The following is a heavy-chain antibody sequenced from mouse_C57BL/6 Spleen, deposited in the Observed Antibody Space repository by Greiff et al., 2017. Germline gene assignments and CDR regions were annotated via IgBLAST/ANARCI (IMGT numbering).Heavy chain of an antibody. D-gene: IGHD4-1*01. CDR3: AKWNWVYYYAMDD. CDR2: IWRGGST. V-gene: IGHV2-5*01. J-gene: IGHJ4*01. Sequence: QVQLQQSGPGLVQPSQCLSITCTASGFSLTSYGVHWVRQSPGKGLEWLGVIWRGGSTDYNAAFMSRLSITKDNSKSQVVFKMNSLQADDAAVYNGAKWNWVYYYAMDDWGQGTSVTVST. CDR1: GFSLTSYG.